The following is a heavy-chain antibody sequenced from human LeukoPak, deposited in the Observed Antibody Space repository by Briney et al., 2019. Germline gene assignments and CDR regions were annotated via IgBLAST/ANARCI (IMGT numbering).Heavy chain of an antibody. CDR3: SKGGSYSRLEYFHH. CDR2: ISWNSGNI. J-gene: IGHJ1*01. D-gene: IGHD1-26*01. Sequence: GGSLRLSCAASGFTFDDYAMHWVRQAPGKGLEWVSGISWNSGNIGYADSVKGRFTISRDNAKNSLFLQMNSLRAEDTALYYCSKGGSYSRLEYFHHWGQGNLVTVSS. CDR1: GFTFDDYA. V-gene: IGHV3-9*01.